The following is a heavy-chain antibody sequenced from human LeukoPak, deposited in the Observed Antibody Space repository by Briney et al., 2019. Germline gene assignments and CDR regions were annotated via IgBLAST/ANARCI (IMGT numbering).Heavy chain of an antibody. CDR3: SRAPYTSGWYRGDNDY. D-gene: IGHD6-19*01. Sequence: PGGSLRLSCAASGFTFSSYSMNWVRQAPGKGLEWVSYISGSSGTRYYAGSVKGRFTISRDNAKNSLYLQMNSLRAEDTAVYYCSRAPYTSGWYRGDNDYWGQGTLVTVSS. J-gene: IGHJ4*02. CDR1: GFTFSSYS. V-gene: IGHV3-48*04. CDR2: ISGSSGTR.